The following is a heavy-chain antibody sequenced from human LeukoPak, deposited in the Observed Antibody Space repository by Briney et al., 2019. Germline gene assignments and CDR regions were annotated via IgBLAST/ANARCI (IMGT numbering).Heavy chain of an antibody. CDR1: GYSISSGYY. Sequence: SETLSLTCAVSGYSISSGYYWGWVRQPPGKGLEWIGSIYHSGSTYYNPSLKSRVTISVDTSKNQFSLKLSSVTAADTAVYYCARGDYGDYGIDYWGQGTLVTVSS. CDR3: ARGDYGDYGIDY. J-gene: IGHJ4*02. D-gene: IGHD4-17*01. CDR2: IYHSGST. V-gene: IGHV4-38-2*01.